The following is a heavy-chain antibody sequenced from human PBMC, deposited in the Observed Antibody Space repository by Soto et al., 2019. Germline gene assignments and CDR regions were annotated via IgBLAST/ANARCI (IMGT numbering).Heavy chain of an antibody. J-gene: IGHJ6*02. V-gene: IGHV3-30*18. CDR3: AKDPGQDSYYDSHPTPMDV. Sequence: PGGSLRLSCAASGFTFSSYGMHWVRQAPGKGLEWVAVISYDGSNKYYADSVKGRFTISRDNSKNTLYLQMNSLRAEDTAVYYCAKDPGQDSYYDSHPTPMDVWGQGTTVTVSS. D-gene: IGHD3-22*01. CDR2: ISYDGSNK. CDR1: GFTFSSYG.